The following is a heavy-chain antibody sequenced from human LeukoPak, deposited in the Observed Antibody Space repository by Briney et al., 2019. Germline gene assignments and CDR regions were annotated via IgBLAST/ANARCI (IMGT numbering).Heavy chain of an antibody. D-gene: IGHD6-19*01. Sequence: SETLSLTCTVSGGSISSGGYYWSWIRQPPGKGLEWIGYIYYSGSTNYNPSLKSRVTISVDTSRNQFSLKLSSVTAADTAVYYCARTQWLGTDYFDYWGQGTLVTVSS. V-gene: IGHV4-61*08. CDR1: GGSISSGGYY. J-gene: IGHJ4*02. CDR2: IYYSGST. CDR3: ARTQWLGTDYFDY.